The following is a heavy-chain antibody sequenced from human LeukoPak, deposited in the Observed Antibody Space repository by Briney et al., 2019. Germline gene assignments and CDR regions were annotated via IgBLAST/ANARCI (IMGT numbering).Heavy chain of an antibody. V-gene: IGHV4-30-2*01. CDR1: GGSISSGGYS. D-gene: IGHD6-19*01. CDR3: ARAIDSSGWGTYYFDY. J-gene: IGHJ4*02. Sequence: TLSVTCAVSGGSISSGGYSWSWIRQPPGKGLEWIGYIYHSGSTYYNPSLKSRVTISVDRSKNQFSLKLSSVTAADTAVYYCARAIDSSGWGTYYFDYWGQGTLVTVSS. CDR2: IYHSGST.